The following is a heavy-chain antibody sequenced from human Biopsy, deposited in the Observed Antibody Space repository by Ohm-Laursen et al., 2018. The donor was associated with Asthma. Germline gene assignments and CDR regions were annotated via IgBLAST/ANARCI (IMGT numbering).Heavy chain of an antibody. CDR1: GFTFSNYG. Sequence: LSLTCAASGFTFSNYGMHWVRQAPGKGLEWVAVISFDGSNKNYTDSVKGRFTISRDNSRNTLHLQMNSLRAEDTAVYYCPKDVFPGWEVRRGPDYWGQGTLVTVSA. CDR2: ISFDGSNK. V-gene: IGHV3-30*18. D-gene: IGHD1-26*01. CDR3: PKDVFPGWEVRRGPDY. J-gene: IGHJ4*02.